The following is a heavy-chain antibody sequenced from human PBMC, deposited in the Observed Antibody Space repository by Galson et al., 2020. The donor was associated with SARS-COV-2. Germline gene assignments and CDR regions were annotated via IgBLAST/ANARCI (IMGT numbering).Heavy chain of an antibody. Sequence: SETLSLTCGVSAYSIRSGYYWGWIRQPPGKGLEWIGSLYHSGSTYYSPSLKSRVTISIDTSKNQFSLKVISVTAADTAVYYCVRSSSYHDSSGYFVLDGFDIWDQGTLVTVSS. D-gene: IGHD3-22*01. CDR1: AYSIRSGYY. J-gene: IGHJ3*02. CDR2: LYHSGST. CDR3: VRSSSYHDSSGYFVLDGFDI. V-gene: IGHV4-38-2*01.